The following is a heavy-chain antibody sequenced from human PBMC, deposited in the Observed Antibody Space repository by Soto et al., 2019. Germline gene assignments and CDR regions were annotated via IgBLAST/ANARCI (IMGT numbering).Heavy chain of an antibody. D-gene: IGHD2-2*01. CDR2: ISSSSSTI. CDR3: TSSTSWTASAFDI. V-gene: IGHV3-48*02. J-gene: IGHJ3*02. Sequence: EVQLVESGGGLVQPGGSLRLSCAASGFTFSSYSMNWVRQAPGKGLEWVSYISSSSSTIYYADSVKGRFTISRDNAKNSLYLQMNSLRDEDTAVYYCTSSTSWTASAFDIWGQGTMVTVSS. CDR1: GFTFSSYS.